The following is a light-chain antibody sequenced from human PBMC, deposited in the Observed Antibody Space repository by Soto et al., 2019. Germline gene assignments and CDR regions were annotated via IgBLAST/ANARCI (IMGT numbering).Light chain of an antibody. J-gene: IGKJ1*01. V-gene: IGKV3-11*01. CDR3: QQRSNWIT. CDR2: DAS. CDR1: QSVGSH. Sequence: EIVMTQSQATLSVSPGERATLSCSASQSVGSHLAWYQQKPGQAPRLLIHDASSRATGIPPRFSGSGSGTEFTLTINSLEPEDFAVYYCQQRSNWITFGQGTKVDIK.